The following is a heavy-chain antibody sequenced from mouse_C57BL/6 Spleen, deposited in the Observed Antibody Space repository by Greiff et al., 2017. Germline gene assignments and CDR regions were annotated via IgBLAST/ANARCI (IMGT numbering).Heavy chain of an antibody. V-gene: IGHV14-2*01. CDR3: ASAYYSNLYAMDY. CDR1: GFNIKDYY. J-gene: IGHJ4*01. Sequence: VHVKQSGAELVKPGASVKLSCTASGFNIKDYYMHWVKQRTEQGLEWIGRIDPEDGETKYAPKFQGKATITADTSSNTAYLQLSSLTSEDTAVYYCASAYYSNLYAMDYWGQGTSVTVSS. D-gene: IGHD2-5*01. CDR2: IDPEDGET.